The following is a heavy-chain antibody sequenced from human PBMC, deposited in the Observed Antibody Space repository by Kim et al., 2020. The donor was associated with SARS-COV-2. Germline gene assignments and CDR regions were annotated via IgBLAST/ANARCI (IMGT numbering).Heavy chain of an antibody. CDR2: INPKSGGT. J-gene: IGHJ4*02. Sequence: ASVKVSCKSSGYTFSGYYLHWVRQAPGQGLEWMGWINPKSGGTNYAQKFQGRVTMTRDTSINTAYMELSSRRSDDMAVFYCARYCSSFWCLAYFDHWGPG. D-gene: IGHD2-2*01. CDR1: GYTFSGYY. CDR3: ARYCSSFWCLAYFDH. V-gene: IGHV1-2*02.